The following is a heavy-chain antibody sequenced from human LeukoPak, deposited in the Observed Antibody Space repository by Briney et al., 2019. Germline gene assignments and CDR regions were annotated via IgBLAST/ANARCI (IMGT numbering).Heavy chain of an antibody. D-gene: IGHD3-16*01. V-gene: IGHV4-4*02. Sequence: SETLSLTCAVSGGSISSSNWWSWVRQPPGKGLEWIGEIYHSGSTNYNPSLKSRVTISVDTSKNQFSLKLTSVTAADTAVYYCARRGSFASPDTLWGQGTLVTVSS. CDR2: IYHSGST. J-gene: IGHJ4*02. CDR3: ARRGSFASPDTL. CDR1: GGSISSSNW.